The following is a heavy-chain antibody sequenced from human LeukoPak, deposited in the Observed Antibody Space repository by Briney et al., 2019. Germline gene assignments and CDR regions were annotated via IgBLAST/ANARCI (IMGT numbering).Heavy chain of an antibody. CDR3: ARFAVHRRLTVAGQFGLDY. D-gene: IGHD6-19*01. V-gene: IGHV1-46*01. CDR2: INPSGGTT. J-gene: IGHJ4*02. CDR1: GYIFTSYN. Sequence: ASVKVSCKASGYIFTSYNIYWVRQAPGQGLEWKGIINPSGGTTNYAQKFKGRVTMTRDTSTSTVYMELSSLRSEDTAVYYCARFAVHRRLTVAGQFGLDYWGQGTLVTVSS.